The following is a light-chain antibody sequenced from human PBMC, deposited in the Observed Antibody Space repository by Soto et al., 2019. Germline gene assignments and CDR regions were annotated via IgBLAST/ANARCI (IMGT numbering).Light chain of an antibody. V-gene: IGKV1-39*01. CDR3: QQSYSTPWT. CDR2: AAS. CDR1: QSISSY. J-gene: IGKJ1*01. Sequence: DIQMTQSPSSLSASVGYRVTITCRASQSISSYLNWYQQKPGKAPKLLIYAASSLQSGVPSRFSGSGSGTDFHLTIRSLQTEDFATYYCQQSYSTPWTFGQGTKVEIK.